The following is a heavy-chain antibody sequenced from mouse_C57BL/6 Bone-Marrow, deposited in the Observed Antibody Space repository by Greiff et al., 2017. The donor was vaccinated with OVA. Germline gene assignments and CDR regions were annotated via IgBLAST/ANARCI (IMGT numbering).Heavy chain of an antibody. CDR2: IYPGSGST. J-gene: IGHJ3*01. CDR3: ARVSGYEFAY. Sequence: QVQLQQPGAELVKPGASVKMSCKASGYTFTSYWITWVKQRPGQGLEWIGDIYPGSGSTNYNEKFKSKATLTVDTSSSTAYLHLSSLTSEDSAVYYCARVSGYEFAYWGQGTLVTVSA. CDR1: GYTFTSYW. V-gene: IGHV1-55*01. D-gene: IGHD3-2*02.